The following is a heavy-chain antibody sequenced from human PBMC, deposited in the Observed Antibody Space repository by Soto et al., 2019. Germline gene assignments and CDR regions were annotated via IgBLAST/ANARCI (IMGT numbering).Heavy chain of an antibody. D-gene: IGHD2-21*02. CDR3: ARDNCGGGDCYSNYGMDV. V-gene: IGHV4-31*03. CDR2: IYYSGST. CDR1: GGSISSGGYY. Sequence: SETLSLTCTVSGGSISSGGYYWSWIRQHPGKGLEWIGYIYYSGSTYYNPSLKSRVTISVDTSKNQFSLKLSSVTAADTAVYYCARDNCGGGDCYSNYGMDVWGQGTTVTVSS. J-gene: IGHJ6*02.